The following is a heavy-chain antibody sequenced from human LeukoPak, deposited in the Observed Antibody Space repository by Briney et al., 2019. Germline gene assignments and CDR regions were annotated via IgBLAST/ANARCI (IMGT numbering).Heavy chain of an antibody. CDR2: IYHSGST. V-gene: IGHV4-39*07. J-gene: IGHJ4*02. D-gene: IGHD3-3*01. CDR3: AREYPYYDFWSAYYGSDYYFDY. Sequence: PSETLSLTCTVSGGSISRSSYYWGWIRQPPGKGLEWIGSIYHSGSTYYNPSLKSRVTISVDTSKNQFSLKLSSVTAADTAVYYCAREYPYYDFWSAYYGSDYYFDYWGQGTLVTVSS. CDR1: GGSISRSSYY.